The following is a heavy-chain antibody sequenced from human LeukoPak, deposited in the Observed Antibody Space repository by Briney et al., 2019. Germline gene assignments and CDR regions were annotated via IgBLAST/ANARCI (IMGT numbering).Heavy chain of an antibody. CDR2: INPNSGGT. J-gene: IGHJ6*02. V-gene: IGHV1-2*04. D-gene: IGHD4-17*01. CDR3: AREGSYGDYDPYYYYGMDV. Sequence: ASVKVSCQASGYTFTGYCMHWVRQAPGQGLEWMGWINPNSGGTNYAQKFQGWVTMTRDTSISTAYMELSRLRSDDTSVYYCAREGSYGDYDPYYYYGMDVWGQGTTVTVSS. CDR1: GYTFTGYC.